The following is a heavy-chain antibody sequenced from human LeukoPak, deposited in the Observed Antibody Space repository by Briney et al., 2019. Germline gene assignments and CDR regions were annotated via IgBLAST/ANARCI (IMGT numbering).Heavy chain of an antibody. CDR2: INHSGST. V-gene: IGHV4-34*01. D-gene: IGHD6-13*01. CDR3: ARASGSWSIDY. CDR1: GGSFSGYY. J-gene: IGHJ4*02. Sequence: KPSETLSLTCAVYGGSFSGYYWSWIRQPPGKGLEWIGEINHSGSTNYNPSLKSRVTISVDTSKNQFSLKLSSVTAADTAVYYCARASGSWSIDYWGQGTLVTVSS.